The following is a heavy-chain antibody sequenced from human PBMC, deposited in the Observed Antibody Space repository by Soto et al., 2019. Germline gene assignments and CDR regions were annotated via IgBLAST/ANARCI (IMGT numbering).Heavy chain of an antibody. Sequence: QVQLVQSGAEVKKPGSSVKVSCKASGGTFSSYTISWVRQAPGQGFEWMGRIIPILGIANYAQKFQGRVTITADKSTSTAYMELSSLRSEDTAVYYCARDDVAGMDVWGQGTTVTVSS. CDR1: GGTFSSYT. V-gene: IGHV1-69*08. CDR3: ARDDVAGMDV. J-gene: IGHJ6*02. D-gene: IGHD3-16*01. CDR2: IIPILGIA.